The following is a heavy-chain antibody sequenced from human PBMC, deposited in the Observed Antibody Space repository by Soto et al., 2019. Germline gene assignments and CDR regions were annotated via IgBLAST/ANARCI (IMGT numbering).Heavy chain of an antibody. Sequence: PXGCLRLCSAAARCTFSSYSMHWVRQAPGKGLEWVAVIWYDGSNKYYADSVKGRFTISRDNSKNTLYLQMNSLRAEDTAVYYCARDRTIAAPTGFDAWGQGTLVTVSS. CDR3: ARDRTIAAPTGFDA. CDR1: RCTFSSYS. J-gene: IGHJ5*02. D-gene: IGHD6-6*01. CDR2: IWYDGSNK. V-gene: IGHV3-33*01.